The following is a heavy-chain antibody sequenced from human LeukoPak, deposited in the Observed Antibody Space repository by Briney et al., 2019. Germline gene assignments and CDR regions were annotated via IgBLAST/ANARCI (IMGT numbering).Heavy chain of an antibody. CDR2: MNPNSGNT. V-gene: IGHV1-8*01. CDR1: GYTFTSYD. D-gene: IGHD3-16*02. J-gene: IGHJ4*02. CDR3: AREGYYVWGSYRYPFDY. Sequence: GASVKVSCKASGYTFTSYDINWMRQATGQGLEWMGWMNPNSGNTGYAQKFQGRVTMTRNTPISTAYMELSSLRSEDTAVYYCAREGYYVWGSYRYPFDYWGQGTLVTVSS.